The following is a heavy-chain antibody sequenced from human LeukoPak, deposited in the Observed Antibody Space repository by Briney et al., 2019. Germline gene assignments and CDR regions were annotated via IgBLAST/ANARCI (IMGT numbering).Heavy chain of an antibody. J-gene: IGHJ5*02. Sequence: SETLSLACTVSGGSISSYYWGWIRQPAGKGLEWIGRIYTSGSTNYNPSLKSRVTMSVDTSKNQFSLKLSSVTAADTAVYYCAREQNWSRFDPWGQGTLVTVSS. CDR1: GGSISSYY. V-gene: IGHV4-4*07. D-gene: IGHD1-1*01. CDR3: AREQNWSRFDP. CDR2: IYTSGST.